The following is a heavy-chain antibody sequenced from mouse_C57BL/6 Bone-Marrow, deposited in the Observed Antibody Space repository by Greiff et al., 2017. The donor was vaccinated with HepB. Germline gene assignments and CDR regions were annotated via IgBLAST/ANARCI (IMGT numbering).Heavy chain of an antibody. J-gene: IGHJ3*01. CDR1: GFTFSDYG. CDR2: ISSGSSTI. CDR3: ARGGYGNYPFAY. D-gene: IGHD2-10*02. Sequence: EVMLVESGGGLVKPGGSLKLSCAASGFTFSDYGMHWVRQAPEKGLEWVAYISSGSSTIYYADTVKGRFTISRDNAKNTLFLQMTSLRSEDTAMYYCARGGYGNYPFAYWGQGTLVTVSA. V-gene: IGHV5-17*01.